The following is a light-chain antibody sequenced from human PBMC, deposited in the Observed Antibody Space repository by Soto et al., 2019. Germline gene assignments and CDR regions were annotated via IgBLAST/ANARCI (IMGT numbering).Light chain of an antibody. CDR3: SSYTSSSAL. Sequence: QSALTQPASVSGSPGQSSTISCTGTSSDVGSYNYVSWYQQHPGKAPKLMIYEVSDRPSGISSRFSGSKSGNTASLTISGLQTEDEDDYYCSSYTSSSALVGTGTKVTVL. V-gene: IGLV2-14*01. J-gene: IGLJ1*01. CDR2: EVS. CDR1: SSDVGSYNY.